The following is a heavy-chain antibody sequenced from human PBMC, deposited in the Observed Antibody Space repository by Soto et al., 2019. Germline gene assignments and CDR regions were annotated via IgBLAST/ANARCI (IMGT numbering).Heavy chain of an antibody. D-gene: IGHD3-3*01. J-gene: IGHJ4*02. CDR3: ARGGTIFGPLLTRAPFDY. CDR1: GGTFSSYA. Sequence: SVRVSCKASGGTFSSYAISWVRQAPGQGLEWMGGIIPIFGTANYAQKFQGRVTITADESTSTAYMELSSLRSEDTAVYYCARGGTIFGPLLTRAPFDYWGQGTLVTVSS. CDR2: IIPIFGTA. V-gene: IGHV1-69*13.